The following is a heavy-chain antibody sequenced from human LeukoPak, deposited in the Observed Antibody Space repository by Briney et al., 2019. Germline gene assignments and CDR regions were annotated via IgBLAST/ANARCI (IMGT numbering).Heavy chain of an antibody. CDR1: GFTVSSNY. V-gene: IGHV3-53*01. CDR2: IYSGGST. CDR3: ARGENWQQLVHF. D-gene: IGHD6-13*01. Sequence: GGSLRLSCAASGFTVSSNYMSWVRQAPGKGLEWVSIIYSGGSTYYAGSVKGRFAISRDNSKNKLYLQMNSLRAEDTAVYYCARGENWQQLVHFWGQGTLVTVSS. J-gene: IGHJ4*02.